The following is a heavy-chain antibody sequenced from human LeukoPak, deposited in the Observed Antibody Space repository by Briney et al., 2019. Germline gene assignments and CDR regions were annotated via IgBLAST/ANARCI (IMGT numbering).Heavy chain of an antibody. Sequence: SETLSLTCTVSGGSISSGGYYWSWIRQHPGKGLEWIGYIYYIGSTYYNPSLKSRVTISVDTSKNQFSLKLSSVTAADTAVYYCARVTKNFWSGYRFFHPDYWGQGTLVTVSS. V-gene: IGHV4-31*03. CDR3: ARVTKNFWSGYRFFHPDY. D-gene: IGHD3-3*01. CDR1: GGSISSGGYY. J-gene: IGHJ4*02. CDR2: IYYIGST.